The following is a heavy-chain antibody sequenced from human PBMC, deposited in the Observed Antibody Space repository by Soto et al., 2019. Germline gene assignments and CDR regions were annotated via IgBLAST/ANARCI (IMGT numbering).Heavy chain of an antibody. CDR3: ARDMDGSSWYRVGY. V-gene: IGHV1-18*01. Sequence: QVQLVPSGAEVKQPGAAVKVSCKGSGYTFISSGVNWVRQAPGQGLEWVGWISGYNGNTKYAQKLQGRVTMTTDTSSSTAYMELRSLRLDDTAVYYCARDMDGSSWYRVGYWGQGTLVTVSS. D-gene: IGHD6-13*01. CDR2: ISGYNGNT. CDR1: GYTFISSG. J-gene: IGHJ4*02.